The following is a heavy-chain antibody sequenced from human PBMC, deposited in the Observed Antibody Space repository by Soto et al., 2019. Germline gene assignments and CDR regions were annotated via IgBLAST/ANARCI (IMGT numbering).Heavy chain of an antibody. J-gene: IGHJ4*02. Sequence: ASVKVSCKASGYTFTNYAMHWVRQAPGQRLEWMGWINAGNGNTKYSQKFQGRVAITRDTSATTAYMELSSLRSEDTAVYYCAREGGYSGYEEIDYWGQGTLVNVS. CDR2: INAGNGNT. V-gene: IGHV1-3*01. D-gene: IGHD5-12*01. CDR1: GYTFTNYA. CDR3: AREGGYSGYEEIDY.